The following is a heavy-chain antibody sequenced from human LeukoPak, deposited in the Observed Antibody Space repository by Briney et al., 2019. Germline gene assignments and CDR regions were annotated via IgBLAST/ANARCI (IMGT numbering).Heavy chain of an antibody. D-gene: IGHD3-10*01. CDR3: ARSLPGHYYGSGSYPHDY. CDR1: GGSFSGYY. J-gene: IGHJ4*02. Sequence: SETLSLTCAVYGGSFSGYYWSWIRQPPGKGLEWIGEINHSGSTNYNPSLKSRVTISVDTSKNQFSLKLSSVTAADTAVYYCARSLPGHYYGSGSYPHDYWGQGTLVTVSS. CDR2: INHSGST. V-gene: IGHV4-34*01.